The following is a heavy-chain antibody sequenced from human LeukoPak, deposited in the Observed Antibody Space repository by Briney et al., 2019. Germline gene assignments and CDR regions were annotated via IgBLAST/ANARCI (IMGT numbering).Heavy chain of an antibody. CDR1: GFTFSSYA. CDR3: AKDVLSGTYYYFDQ. J-gene: IGHJ4*02. V-gene: IGHV3-23*01. CDR2: NSGSGSNT. D-gene: IGHD1-26*01. Sequence: GGSLRPSCAASGFTFSSYAMNWLRQAPGKALEWVSGNSGSGSNTYYAHSVMGRFTISRDNSKNTLYLQMNSLRAEDTAVYYCAKDVLSGTYYYFDQWGQGTLVTVSS.